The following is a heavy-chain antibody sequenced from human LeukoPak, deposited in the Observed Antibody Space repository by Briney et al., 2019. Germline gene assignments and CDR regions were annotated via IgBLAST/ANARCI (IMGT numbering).Heavy chain of an antibody. V-gene: IGHV3-7*01. CDR2: IKQDGSEK. Sequence: GGSLRLSCAASGFSFSNYWMHWVRQAPGKGLEWVANIKQDGSEKYYVDSVKGRFTISRDNAKNSLYLQMNSLRAEDTAVYYCVRDLYRIVVVPHYFDYWGQGTLVTVSS. J-gene: IGHJ4*02. D-gene: IGHD3-22*01. CDR1: GFSFSNYW. CDR3: VRDLYRIVVVPHYFDY.